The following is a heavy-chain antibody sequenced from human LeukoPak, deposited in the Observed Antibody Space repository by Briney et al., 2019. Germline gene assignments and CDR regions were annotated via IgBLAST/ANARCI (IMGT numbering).Heavy chain of an antibody. D-gene: IGHD1-14*01. CDR2: IGKTSRDM. V-gene: IGHV3-21*01. J-gene: IGHJ4*02. CDR3: VRGDNRDY. CDR1: GFSFSTST. Sequence: AGGSLRLSCAASGFSFSTSTMHWVRQAPGKGLEWISSIGKTSRDMYYADSVRGRFTISRDNAKNSLFLLMNSLRVEDTSVYYCVRGDNRDYWGQGTLVTVSS.